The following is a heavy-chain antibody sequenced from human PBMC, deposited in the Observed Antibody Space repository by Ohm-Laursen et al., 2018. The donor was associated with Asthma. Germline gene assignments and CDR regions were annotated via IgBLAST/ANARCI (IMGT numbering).Heavy chain of an antibody. V-gene: IGHV3-48*02. D-gene: IGHD2-21*02. CDR2: ISSSSSRT. Sequence: SLRLSCAASGFTFSSYSMNWVRQAPGKGLEWVSYISSSSSRTCYADSVKGRFTISRDNAKNSLHLQMNSLRDEDTAVYYCVRDFAYCGGDCYRSLGYWGQGTLVTVSS. CDR3: VRDFAYCGGDCYRSLGY. CDR1: GFTFSSYS. J-gene: IGHJ4*02.